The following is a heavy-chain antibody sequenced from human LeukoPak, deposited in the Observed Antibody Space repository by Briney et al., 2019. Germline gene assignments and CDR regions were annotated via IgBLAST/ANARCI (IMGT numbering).Heavy chain of an antibody. CDR1: GGTFSSYA. CDR3: ARVAAILTGYYNFRSGAFDY. Sequence: GASVKVSCKASGGTFSSYAISWVRQAPGQGLEWMGRIIPILGIANYAQKFQGRVTITTDESTSTAYMELSSLRSEDTAVYYCARVAAILTGYYNFRSGAFDYWGQGTLVTVSS. CDR2: IIPILGIA. V-gene: IGHV1-69*04. D-gene: IGHD3-9*01. J-gene: IGHJ4*02.